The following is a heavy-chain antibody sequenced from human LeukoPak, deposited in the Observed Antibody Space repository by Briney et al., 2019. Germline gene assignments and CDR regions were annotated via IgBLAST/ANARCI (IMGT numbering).Heavy chain of an antibody. V-gene: IGHV4-59*01. D-gene: IGHD6-19*01. Sequence: SETLSLTCTVSGGSISSYYWSWIRQPPGKGLEWIGYIYYSGSTNYNPSLKSRVTISVDTSKNQFSLKLSSVTAADTAVYYCASGAAREYSSGWYFDYWGQGTLVTVSS. CDR2: IYYSGST. J-gene: IGHJ4*02. CDR3: ASGAAREYSSGWYFDY. CDR1: GGSISSYY.